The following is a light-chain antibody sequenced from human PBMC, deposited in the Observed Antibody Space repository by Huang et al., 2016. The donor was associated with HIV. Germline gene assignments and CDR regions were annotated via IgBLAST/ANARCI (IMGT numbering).Light chain of an antibody. CDR1: QSLIHSDGKTY. CDR2: EVS. CDR3: VQSVHLPT. V-gene: IGKV2-29*02. J-gene: IGKJ4*01. Sequence: DIVMAQTPLSLSVTPGQPASISCKSSQSLIHSDGKTYLSWYLQKPGRSPQLLSYEVSRRFSGAPDRFSGSGSGTDFTLKISRVEAEDVGVYYCVQSVHLPTFGGGTRVDI.